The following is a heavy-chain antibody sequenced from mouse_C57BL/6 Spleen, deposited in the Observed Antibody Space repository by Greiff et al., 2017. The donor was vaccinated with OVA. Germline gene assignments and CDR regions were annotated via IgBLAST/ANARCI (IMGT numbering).Heavy chain of an antibody. CDR1: GFNIKDDY. J-gene: IGHJ3*01. CDR3: TTSTVIAPGFAY. D-gene: IGHD1-1*01. V-gene: IGHV14-4*01. Sequence: VQLQQSGAELVRPGASVKLSCTASGFNIKDDYMHWVKQRPEQGLEWIGWLDPENGDTEYASKFQGKATITADTSSNTAYLQLSSLTSEDTAVYYCTTSTVIAPGFAYWGQGTLVTVSA. CDR2: LDPENGDT.